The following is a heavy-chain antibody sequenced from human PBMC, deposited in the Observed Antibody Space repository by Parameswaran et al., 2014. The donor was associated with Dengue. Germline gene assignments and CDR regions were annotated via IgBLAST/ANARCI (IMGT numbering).Heavy chain of an antibody. CDR2: INAGNGNT. V-gene: IGHV1-3*01. CDR3: ARGLYGDIEDWYFDL. J-gene: IGHJ2*01. D-gene: IGHD4-17*01. Sequence: WVRQAPGQRLEWMGWINAGNGNTKYSQKFQGRVTITRDTSASTAYMELSSLRSEDTAVYYCARGLYGDIEDWYFDLWGRGTLVTVSS.